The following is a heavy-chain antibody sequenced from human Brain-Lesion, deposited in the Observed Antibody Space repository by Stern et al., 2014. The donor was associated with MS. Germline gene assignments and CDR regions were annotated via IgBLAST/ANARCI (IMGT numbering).Heavy chain of an antibody. V-gene: IGHV4-39*01. CDR3: ARHDSVPRPSQLYSARDRGPGYFDY. J-gene: IGHJ4*02. CDR2: IYYSGFT. Sequence: VQLVESGPGLVKPSETLSLTCTVSGGSISSSTYYWGWLRQPPGKGLEWIGNIYYSGFTDYHTFLHSRVTISVDMSKNQFSLKLSSVTAADTAIYYCARHDSVPRPSQLYSARDRGPGYFDYWGQGTLVTVSS. D-gene: IGHD1-26*01. CDR1: GGSISSSTYY.